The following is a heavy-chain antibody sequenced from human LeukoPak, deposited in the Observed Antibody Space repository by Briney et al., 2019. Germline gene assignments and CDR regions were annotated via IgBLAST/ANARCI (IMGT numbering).Heavy chain of an antibody. J-gene: IGHJ4*02. CDR3: ARADIVVVPAAYFDY. CDR1: GFTFSSYW. Sequence: GGSLRLSCAASGFTFSSYWMSWVRQAPGKGLEWVANIKQDGSEKYYVDSVKGRFTISRDNAKNSPYLQMNSLRAEDTAVYYCARADIVVVPAAYFDYWGQGTLVTVSS. V-gene: IGHV3-7*01. CDR2: IKQDGSEK. D-gene: IGHD2-2*01.